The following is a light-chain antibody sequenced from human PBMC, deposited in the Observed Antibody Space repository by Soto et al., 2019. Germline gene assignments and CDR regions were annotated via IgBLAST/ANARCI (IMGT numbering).Light chain of an antibody. V-gene: IGKV4-1*01. Sequence: DIVMTQSPDSLAVSLGERATINCKSSQSILYSSNNKNYLAWYQQKPGQPPKLVIYCASTRESGVPDRFSGSGSGTDFTLTISSLQAEDVAVYYCQQYYSSPHTFGQGTKLEIK. CDR3: QQYYSSPHT. CDR1: QSILYSSNNKNY. CDR2: CAS. J-gene: IGKJ2*01.